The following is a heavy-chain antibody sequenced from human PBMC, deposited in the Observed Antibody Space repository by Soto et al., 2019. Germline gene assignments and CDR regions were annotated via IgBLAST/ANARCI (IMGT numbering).Heavy chain of an antibody. CDR2: ISGSGGST. J-gene: IGHJ4*02. CDR1: GFTFSSYV. CDR3: ARTDSSGWYVYFDY. D-gene: IGHD6-19*01. V-gene: IGHV3-23*01. Sequence: EVQLLESGGGLVQPGGSLRLSCAASGFTFSSYVMSWVRQAPGKGLEWVSAISGSGGSTYYADSVKGRFTISRDNSKNTLYLQMNSLRAEDTAVYYCARTDSSGWYVYFDYWGQGTLVTVSS.